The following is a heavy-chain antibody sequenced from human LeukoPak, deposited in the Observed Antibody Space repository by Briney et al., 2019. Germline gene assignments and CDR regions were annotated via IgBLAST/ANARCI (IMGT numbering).Heavy chain of an antibody. V-gene: IGHV4-59*01. CDR2: IYHSGNT. D-gene: IGHD3-22*01. J-gene: IGHJ6*02. CDR1: GGSISSYY. Sequence: SETLSLTCTVSGGSISSYYWSWIRQPPGKGLEWIGYIYHSGNTYYNPSLKSRVTISIHNSKNQFSLKVNSVTAADTAVYYCARDRNYYDSSGHPYYYSALDVWGQGTTVTVSS. CDR3: ARDRNYYDSSGHPYYYSALDV.